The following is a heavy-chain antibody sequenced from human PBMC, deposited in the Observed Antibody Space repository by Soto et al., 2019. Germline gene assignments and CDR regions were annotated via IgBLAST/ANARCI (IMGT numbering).Heavy chain of an antibody. CDR2: IIPILGIA. CDR1: GGTFSSYT. J-gene: IGHJ5*02. Sequence: QVQLVQSGAEVKKPGSSVKVSCKASGGTFSSYTISWVRQAPGQGLEWMGRIIPILGIANYAQKFQGRVTITADKSTSTAYMELSSLRSEDTAVYYCAREGLVGYSRRFDPWGLGTLVTVSS. D-gene: IGHD6-13*01. V-gene: IGHV1-69*08. CDR3: AREGLVGYSRRFDP.